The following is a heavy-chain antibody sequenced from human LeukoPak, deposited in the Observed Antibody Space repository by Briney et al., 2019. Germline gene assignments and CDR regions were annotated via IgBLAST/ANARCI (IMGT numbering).Heavy chain of an antibody. D-gene: IGHD1-26*01. CDR1: GFTFSS. J-gene: IGHJ4*02. CDR2: ISSSSYI. Sequence: GGSLRLSCAASGFTFSSMNWVRQAPGKGLEWVSSISSSSYIYYADSVKGRFTISRDNAKNSLYLQMNSLRAEDTAVYYCASSDTAWELRVWGQGTLVTVSS. V-gene: IGHV3-21*01. CDR3: ASSDTAWELRV.